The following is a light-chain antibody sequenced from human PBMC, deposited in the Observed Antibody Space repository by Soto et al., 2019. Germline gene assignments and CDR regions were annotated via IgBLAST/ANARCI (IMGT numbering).Light chain of an antibody. J-gene: IGKJ1*01. CDR2: GAS. Sequence: EIVMTQSPATLSVSPGERATLSCRASQSVSSNLAWYQKKPGQAPRLLIYGASTRATGIPARFSGSGSGTEITLTLSSLKSEAFAVYYCQHYHNWPLWTFGQGTKVEIK. CDR1: QSVSSN. CDR3: QHYHNWPLWT. V-gene: IGKV3-15*01.